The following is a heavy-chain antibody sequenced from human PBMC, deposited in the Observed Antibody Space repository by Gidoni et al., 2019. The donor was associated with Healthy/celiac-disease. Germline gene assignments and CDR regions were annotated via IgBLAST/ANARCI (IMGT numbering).Heavy chain of an antibody. Sequence: EVQLVESGGGLVKPGGSLSLSCAASGLTFSSYSMNWVRQAPGKGLEWVLSSSSSSSYIYYADSVKGRFTISRDNAKNSLYLQMNSLRAEDTAVYYCAGEALWTNAFDIWGQGTMVTVSS. CDR2: SSSSSSYI. V-gene: IGHV3-21*01. CDR1: GLTFSSYS. J-gene: IGHJ3*02. D-gene: IGHD1-1*01. CDR3: AGEALWTNAFDI.